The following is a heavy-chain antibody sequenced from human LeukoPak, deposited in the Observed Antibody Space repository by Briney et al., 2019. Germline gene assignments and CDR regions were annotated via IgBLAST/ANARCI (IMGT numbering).Heavy chain of an antibody. CDR3: AKGTLTTWDLIGYFDL. D-gene: IGHD4-17*01. CDR1: GFTFGTYA. V-gene: IGHV3-23*01. J-gene: IGHJ2*01. CDR2: ISGSGHNT. Sequence: PGGSLRLSCAASGFTFGTYAMSWVRQAPGKGLEWVSGISGSGHNTYYADSVKGRFTISRDNSKNTLYLQMNSLRAEDTAVYYCAKGTLTTWDLIGYFDLWGRGTLVTVSS.